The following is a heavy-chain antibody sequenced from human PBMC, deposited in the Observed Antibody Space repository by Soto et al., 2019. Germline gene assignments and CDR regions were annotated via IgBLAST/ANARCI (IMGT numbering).Heavy chain of an antibody. CDR3: ARDVNRWELRGFFDP. CDR2: IYYTGNT. J-gene: IGHJ5*02. D-gene: IGHD1-7*01. V-gene: IGHV4-59*01. Sequence: PSETLSLTCSVSGGSIVDYYWSWIRQPPGKGLEWIGFIYYTGNTRYNPSLGSRVTISLDTSKNQFPLKLTSATAADTAFYYCARDVNRWELRGFFDPWGRGALVTVS. CDR1: GGSIVDYY.